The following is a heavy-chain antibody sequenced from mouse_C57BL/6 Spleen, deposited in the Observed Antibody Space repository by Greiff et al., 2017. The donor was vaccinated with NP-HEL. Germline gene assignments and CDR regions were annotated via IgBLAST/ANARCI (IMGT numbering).Heavy chain of an antibody. CDR2: IDPEDGDT. Sequence: EVQLQQSGAELVRPGASVKLSCTASGFNIKDYYMHWVKQRPEQGLEWIGRIDPEDGDTEYAPKFQGKATMTADTSANTAYLQLSSLTSEDTAVYYCTTGTVVTPAMDYWGQGTSVTVSS. J-gene: IGHJ4*01. CDR1: GFNIKDYY. D-gene: IGHD1-1*01. V-gene: IGHV14-1*01. CDR3: TTGTVVTPAMDY.